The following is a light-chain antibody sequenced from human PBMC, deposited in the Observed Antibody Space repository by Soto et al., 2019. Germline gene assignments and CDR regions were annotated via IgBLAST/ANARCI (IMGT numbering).Light chain of an antibody. J-gene: IGKJ3*01. CDR1: KSLVHRDGNTY. Sequence: IVMTQTQLSSTVTLGQPASIYCRSSKSLVHRDGNTYLSLLHPRPGQPPRLLLYKVSNRFSGVPDRLSGSGAVTDFTLRISMVEAEEVGVYYCMQATQGLTFGSGTKV. CDR2: KVS. V-gene: IGKV2-24*01. CDR3: MQATQGLT.